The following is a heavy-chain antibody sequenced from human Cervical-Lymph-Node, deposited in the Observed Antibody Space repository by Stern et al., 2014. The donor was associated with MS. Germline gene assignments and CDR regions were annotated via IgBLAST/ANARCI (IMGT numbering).Heavy chain of an antibody. CDR3: AKGRAVATFDY. V-gene: IGHV3-30*18. Sequence: VQLVQSGGGVVQPGRSLRLSCAASGFTFSSYGMHWVRQAPGKGLEWGAVISYDGSNKYYADSVKGRFTISRDNSKNTLYLQMNSLRAEDTAVYYCAKGRAVATFDYWGQGTLVTVSS. D-gene: IGHD5-12*01. CDR2: ISYDGSNK. J-gene: IGHJ4*02. CDR1: GFTFSSYG.